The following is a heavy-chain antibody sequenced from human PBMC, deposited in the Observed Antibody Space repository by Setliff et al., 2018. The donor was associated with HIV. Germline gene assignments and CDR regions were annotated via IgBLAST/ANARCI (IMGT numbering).Heavy chain of an antibody. CDR2: IYYSGST. V-gene: IGHV4-39*01. CDR1: GVSISSTNYY. Sequence: SETLSLTCTVSGVSISSTNYYLGWIRQPPGKGLEWIGAIYYSGSTYYNPSLKSRVTISVDTSKNQFSLKLSSVTAADTAVYYCARHSPTYCSGTSFYDNWFDPWGQGTLVTVSS. CDR3: ARHSPTYCSGTSFYDNWFDP. D-gene: IGHD2-2*01. J-gene: IGHJ5*02.